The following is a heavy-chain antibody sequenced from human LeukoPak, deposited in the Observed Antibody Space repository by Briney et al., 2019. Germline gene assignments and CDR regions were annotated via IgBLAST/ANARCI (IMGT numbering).Heavy chain of an antibody. V-gene: IGHV1-69*05. J-gene: IGHJ6*03. CDR1: GGTFSSYA. CDR3: AGVKMATILPSPYYYYMDV. D-gene: IGHD5-24*01. CDR2: IIPIFGTA. Sequence: GASVKVSCKASGGTFSSYAISWVRQAPGQGLEWMGGIIPIFGTANYAQKFQGRVTITTDESTSTAYMELSSLRSEDTAVYYCAGVKMATILPSPYYYYMDVWGKGTTVTVSS.